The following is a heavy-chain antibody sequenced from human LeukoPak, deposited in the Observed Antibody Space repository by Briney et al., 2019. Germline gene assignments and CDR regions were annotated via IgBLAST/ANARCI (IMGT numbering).Heavy chain of an antibody. CDR2: IKPGGNEK. V-gene: IGHV3-7*03. J-gene: IGHJ3*01. CDR1: GFTFNNYW. CDR3: ATFRFLGT. Sequence: PGGSLRLSCAASGFTFNNYWMTWVHQGPGKGLEWVANIKPGGNEKYYVDSVKGRFTISRDNVKNSLYLQMNSLRAEDTAIYYCATFRFLGTWGQGTMVTVSP. D-gene: IGHD3-3*01.